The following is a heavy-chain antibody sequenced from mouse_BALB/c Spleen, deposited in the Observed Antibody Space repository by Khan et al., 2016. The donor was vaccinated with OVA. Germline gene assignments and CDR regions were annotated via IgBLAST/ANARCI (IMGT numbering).Heavy chain of an antibody. CDR3: ARDTAYYGNYESMDY. V-gene: IGHV2-9*02. CDR1: GFSLSNYG. D-gene: IGHD2-10*01. Sequence: QVQLKESGPGLVAPSQSLSITCTVSGFSLSNYGVNWVRQPPGKGLEWLGIIWAGGSTNYNSALMSKLSIRKDNAKSQVFLKMNSLQTDDTAMYYCARDTAYYGNYESMDYWGQGTSVTVSS. J-gene: IGHJ4*01. CDR2: IWAGGST.